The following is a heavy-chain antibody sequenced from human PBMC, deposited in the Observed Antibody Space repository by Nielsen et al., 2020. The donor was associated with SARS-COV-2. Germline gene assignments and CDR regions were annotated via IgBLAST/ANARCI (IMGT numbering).Heavy chain of an antibody. Sequence: ASVKVSCKASGYTFIGYYMHWVRQAPGQGLEWMGWINPNSGGTNYAQKFQGRVTMTEDTSTDTAYMELSSLRSEDTAVYYCATAWAAADLNYYYYGMDVWGQGTTVTVSS. CDR1: GYTFIGYY. CDR2: INPNSGGT. J-gene: IGHJ6*02. V-gene: IGHV1-2*02. D-gene: IGHD6-13*01. CDR3: ATAWAAADLNYYYYGMDV.